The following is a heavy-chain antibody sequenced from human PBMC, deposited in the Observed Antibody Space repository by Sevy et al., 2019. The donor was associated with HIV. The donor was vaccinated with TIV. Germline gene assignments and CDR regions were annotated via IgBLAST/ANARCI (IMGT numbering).Heavy chain of an antibody. V-gene: IGHV1-18*04. J-gene: IGHJ5*02. CDR3: ARFYCSGGSCYYPVDTARGWFDP. CDR1: GYTFTSYG. Sequence: ASVKVSCKASGYTFTSYGISWVRQAPGQGLEWMGWISAYNGNTNYAQKLQGRVTMTTDTSTSTAYMELRSLRSDDTAVYYCARFYCSGGSCYYPVDTARGWFDPWGQRTLVTVSS. CDR2: ISAYNGNT. D-gene: IGHD2-15*01.